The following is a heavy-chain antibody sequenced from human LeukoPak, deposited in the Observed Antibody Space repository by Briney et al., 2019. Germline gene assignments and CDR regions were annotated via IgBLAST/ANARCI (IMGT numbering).Heavy chain of an antibody. D-gene: IGHD3-3*01. J-gene: IGHJ6*02. Sequence: GGSLRLSCAASGLTFSSYAMHWVRQAPGKGLEWVAVISYDGSNKYYADSVKGRFTISRDNSKNTLYLQMNSLRAEDTAIYYCARSLISAVIGMDVWGQGTAVTVSS. CDR1: GLTFSSYA. CDR3: ARSLISAVIGMDV. CDR2: ISYDGSNK. V-gene: IGHV3-30-3*01.